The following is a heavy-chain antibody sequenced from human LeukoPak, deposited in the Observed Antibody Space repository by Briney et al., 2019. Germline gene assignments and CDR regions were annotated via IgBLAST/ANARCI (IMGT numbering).Heavy chain of an antibody. V-gene: IGHV1-18*01. J-gene: IGHJ5*02. CDR2: ISAYNGNT. CDR1: GYTFTSYG. Sequence: ASVKVSCKASGYTFTSYGISWGRHAPGQGLEWMGWISAYNGNTNYAQKLQGRVTMTTDTSTSTAYMELRSLRSDDTAVYYCARDRRAVVPAAMYSWFDPWGQGTLVTVSS. CDR3: ARDRRAVVPAAMYSWFDP. D-gene: IGHD2-2*01.